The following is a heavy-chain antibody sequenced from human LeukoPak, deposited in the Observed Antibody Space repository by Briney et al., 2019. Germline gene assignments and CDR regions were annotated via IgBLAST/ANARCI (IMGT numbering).Heavy chain of an antibody. D-gene: IGHD6-13*01. CDR2: IYSGGST. J-gene: IGHJ6*03. Sequence: GGSLRLSCAASGFTVSRNYMSWVRQAPGKGLEWVSVIYSGGSTYYADSVKVRFTISRDDSKNTLYLQMNSLRAEDTAVYYCAREQLGPYYHYMDVWGKGTTVTVSS. CDR1: GFTVSRNY. V-gene: IGHV3-53*01. CDR3: AREQLGPYYHYMDV.